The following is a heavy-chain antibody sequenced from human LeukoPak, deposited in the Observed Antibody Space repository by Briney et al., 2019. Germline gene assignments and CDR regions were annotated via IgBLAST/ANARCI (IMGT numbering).Heavy chain of an antibody. Sequence: SETLSLTCTVSDDSITMYYWTWIRQPAGKGLEWIGRIYTSGTTNYNPSLKSRVTISVDTSKNQFSLKLSSVTAADTAVYYCARSGLIDYWGQGTLVAVSS. CDR3: ARSGLIDY. V-gene: IGHV4-4*07. CDR1: DDSITMYY. CDR2: IYTSGTT. J-gene: IGHJ4*02.